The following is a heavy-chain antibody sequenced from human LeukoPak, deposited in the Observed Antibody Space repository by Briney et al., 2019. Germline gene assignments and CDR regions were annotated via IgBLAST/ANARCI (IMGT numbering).Heavy chain of an antibody. CDR3: ARAESYFDY. CDR1: GFTFSRYS. V-gene: IGHV3-48*01. J-gene: IGHJ4*02. Sequence: LPGGSLRLSCAASGFTFSRYSMNWVRQAPGKGLEWVSYISSSSSTIYYADSVKGRFTISRDNAKNSLYLQMSSLRAEDTAVYYCARAESYFDYWGQGTQVTVSS. CDR2: ISSSSSTI.